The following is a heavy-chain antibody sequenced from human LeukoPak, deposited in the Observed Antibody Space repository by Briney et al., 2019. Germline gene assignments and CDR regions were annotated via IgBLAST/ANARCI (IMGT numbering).Heavy chain of an antibody. CDR2: IRSKANNYAT. CDR3: TRLGYNYDTSGNY. D-gene: IGHD3-22*01. J-gene: IGHJ4*02. V-gene: IGHV3-73*01. CDR1: GFTLSGSA. Sequence: PWGSLRLSCAASGFTLSGSALHWVAQASGKGLECVGRIRSKANNYATTYAASVTDRLPIPRDDSQNTAYLQMHSLKSEATGVYYCTRLGYNYDTSGNYWGQGTPVTVSS.